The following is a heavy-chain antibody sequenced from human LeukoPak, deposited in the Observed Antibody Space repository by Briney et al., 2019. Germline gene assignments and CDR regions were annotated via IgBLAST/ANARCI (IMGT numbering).Heavy chain of an antibody. V-gene: IGHV3-48*03. J-gene: IGHJ4*02. CDR2: ISSRGDSV. D-gene: IGHD6-19*01. CDR1: GFIFNSAE. CDR3: ATGSVAPRMHYSNGWSDY. Sequence: GGSLRLSCAASGFIFNSAEMNWVRQAPGKGLEWISHISSRGDSVIYADSVKGRFTISRDSATNSLYLQMDSLRAEDSGIYYCATGSVAPRMHYSNGWSDYWGQGTLVTVSS.